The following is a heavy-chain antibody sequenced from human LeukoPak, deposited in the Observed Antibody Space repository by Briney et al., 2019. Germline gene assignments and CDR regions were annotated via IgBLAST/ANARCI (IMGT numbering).Heavy chain of an antibody. CDR3: AREPQNYYDSSGYRGYYFDY. J-gene: IGHJ4*02. D-gene: IGHD3-22*01. CDR1: GFTFSSYA. V-gene: IGHV3-30-3*01. CDR2: ISYDGSNK. Sequence: GGSLRLSCAASGFTFSSYAMHWVRQAPGKGLEWVAVISYDGSNKYYADSVKGRFTISRDNSKNTLYLQMNSLRAEDTAVYYCAREPQNYYDSSGYRGYYFDYWGQGTLVTVFS.